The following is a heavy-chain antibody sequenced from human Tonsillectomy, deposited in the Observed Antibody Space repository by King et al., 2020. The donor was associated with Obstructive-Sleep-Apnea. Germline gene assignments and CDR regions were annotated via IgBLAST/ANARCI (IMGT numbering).Heavy chain of an antibody. V-gene: IGHV1-2*02. CDR1: EYTFTGYY. D-gene: IGHD2-2*01. CDR2: INPNSGGT. CDR3: AGGAAQKGTRYCSSTSCSPPYYYYGLDV. J-gene: IGHJ6*02. Sequence: VQLVESGAEVKKPGASVKVSCKASEYTFTGYYMHWVRQAPGQGLEWMGWINPNSGGTNNAQKFQGRVTMTRDTSISTAYMELSRLRSDDTAVYYCAGGAAQKGTRYCSSTSCSPPYYYYGLDVWGQGTTVTVSS.